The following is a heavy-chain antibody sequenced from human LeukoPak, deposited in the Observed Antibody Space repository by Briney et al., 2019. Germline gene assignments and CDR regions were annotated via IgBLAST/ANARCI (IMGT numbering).Heavy chain of an antibody. CDR3: ARDSYDFWSGYYTFDP. CDR2: IYHSGST. Sequence: KTSETLSLTCTVSGYSISSGYYWGWIRQPPGKGLEWIGSIYHSGSTYYNPSLKSRVTISVDTSKNQFSLKLSSVTAADTAVYYCARDSYDFWSGYYTFDPWGQGTLVTVSP. D-gene: IGHD3-3*01. CDR1: GYSISSGYY. J-gene: IGHJ5*02. V-gene: IGHV4-38-2*02.